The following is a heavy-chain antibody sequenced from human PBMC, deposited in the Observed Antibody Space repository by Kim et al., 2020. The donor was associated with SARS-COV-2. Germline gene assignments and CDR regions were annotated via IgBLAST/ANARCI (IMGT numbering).Heavy chain of an antibody. CDR3: ARRTRRSNYRYFDY. D-gene: IGHD3-16*02. J-gene: IGHJ4*01. Sequence: SETLSLTCSVSGGSISSSSYYWGWIRQPPGKGLEWFVNIYYSGSSNYNPSLKSRVTISEDTSKNQVSLKLSSVTATDTAMYYCARRTRRSNYRYFDYSG. CDR1: GGSISSSSYY. CDR2: IYYSGSS. V-gene: IGHV4-39*01.